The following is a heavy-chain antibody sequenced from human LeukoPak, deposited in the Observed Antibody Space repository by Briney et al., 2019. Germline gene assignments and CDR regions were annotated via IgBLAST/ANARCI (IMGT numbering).Heavy chain of an antibody. Sequence: ASVKVSCKASGYTFTGYYMHWVRQAPGQGLEWMGWINPNSGGTNYAQKFQGRVTMTRDTSISTAYMELSRLRSDGTAVYYCARRYQLLSPFDYWGQGTLVTVSS. V-gene: IGHV1-2*02. J-gene: IGHJ4*02. CDR3: ARRYQLLSPFDY. CDR1: GYTFTGYY. CDR2: INPNSGGT. D-gene: IGHD2-2*01.